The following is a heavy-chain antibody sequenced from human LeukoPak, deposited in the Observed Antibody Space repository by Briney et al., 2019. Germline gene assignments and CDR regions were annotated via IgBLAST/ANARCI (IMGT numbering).Heavy chain of an antibody. CDR2: IKKDGSER. V-gene: IGHV3-7*01. CDR1: GFTFISYW. CDR3: SWSAEAD. Sequence: GGSLRLSCAASGFTFISYWTTWVRRAPGKGLEWVADIKKDGSERYYVDSVKGRFTISRDNAKNSVFLQLNSLRVEDTAVYYCSWSAEADWGQGTLVTVSS. J-gene: IGHJ4*02. D-gene: IGHD3-3*01.